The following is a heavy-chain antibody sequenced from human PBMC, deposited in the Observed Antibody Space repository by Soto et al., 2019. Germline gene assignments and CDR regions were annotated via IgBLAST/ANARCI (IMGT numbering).Heavy chain of an antibody. CDR3: ARDDYGDNSYYYYGMDV. J-gene: IGHJ6*02. CDR2: IYYSGST. CDR1: GGSISSYY. D-gene: IGHD4-17*01. V-gene: IGHV4-59*01. Sequence: LSETLSLTCTVSGGSISSYYWSWIRQPPGKGLEWIGYIYYSGSTNYNPSLKSRVTISVDTSKNQFSLKLSSVTAADTAVYYCARDDYGDNSYYYYGMDVWGQGTTVTVSS.